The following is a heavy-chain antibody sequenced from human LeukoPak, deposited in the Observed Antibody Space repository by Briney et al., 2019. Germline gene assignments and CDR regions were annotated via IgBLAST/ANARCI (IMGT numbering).Heavy chain of an antibody. V-gene: IGHV3-7*01. CDR3: ARDSPGYGAYVS. CDR2: IKEDGSRE. Sequence: TGGSLRLSCAASGFTFSEYYMSWVRQAPGKGLEWVANIKEDGSREYYVDSVKGRFTISRDNAKNSLYLQMDSLTAEDTAAYYCARDSPGYGAYVSWGQGTLVSVSS. CDR1: GFTFSEYY. D-gene: IGHD5-12*01. J-gene: IGHJ1*01.